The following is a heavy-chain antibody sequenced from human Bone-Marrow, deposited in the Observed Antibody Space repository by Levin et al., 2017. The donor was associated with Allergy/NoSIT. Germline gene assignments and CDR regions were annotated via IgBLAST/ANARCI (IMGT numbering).Heavy chain of an antibody. V-gene: IGHV3-30*04. CDR2: ISYDGSNK. CDR3: ARMNTYPLVFEQWLVVGLVDYYYGMDV. J-gene: IGHJ6*02. Sequence: GGSLRLSCAASGFTFSSYAMHWVRQAPGKGLEWVAVISYDGSNKYYADSVKGRFTISRDNSKNTLYLQMNSLRAEDTAVYYCARMNTYPLVFEQWLVVGLVDYYYGMDVWGQGTTVTVSS. D-gene: IGHD6-19*01. CDR1: GFTFSSYA.